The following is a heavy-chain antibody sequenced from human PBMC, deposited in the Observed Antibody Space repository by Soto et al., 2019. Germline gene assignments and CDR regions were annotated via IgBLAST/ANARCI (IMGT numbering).Heavy chain of an antibody. CDR2: IYYTGTT. D-gene: IGHD2-2*01. CDR3: ERLGASYQSLDS. CDR1: GGSISSYY. Sequence: SETLSLTCTVSGGSISSYYWSWIRQPPGKGLEWIGYIYYTGTTTYNPSIKSRVTISVDSSKNQFSLNLTSVSAADTAVYYCERLGASYQSLDSWGQGTLLTVSS. V-gene: IGHV4-59*08. J-gene: IGHJ5*01.